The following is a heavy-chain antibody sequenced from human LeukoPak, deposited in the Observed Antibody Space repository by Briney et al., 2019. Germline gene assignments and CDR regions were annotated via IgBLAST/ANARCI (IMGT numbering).Heavy chain of an antibody. CDR3: ARDSYYYDSSGYYPNWFDP. Sequence: ASVKVSCKASGYTFTSYAMHWVRQAPGQGLEWMGWISAYNGNTNYAQKLQGRVTMTTDTSTSTAYMELRSLRSDDTAVYYCARDSYYYDSSGYYPNWFDPWGQGTLVTVSS. D-gene: IGHD3-22*01. CDR2: ISAYNGNT. CDR1: GYTFTSYA. V-gene: IGHV1-18*01. J-gene: IGHJ5*02.